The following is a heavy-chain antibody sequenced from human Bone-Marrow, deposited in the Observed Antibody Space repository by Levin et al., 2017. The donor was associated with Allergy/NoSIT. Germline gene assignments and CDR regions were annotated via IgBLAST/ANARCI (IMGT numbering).Heavy chain of an antibody. J-gene: IGHJ4*02. CDR2: IYWDDDK. CDR1: GFSISTSGVG. V-gene: IGHV2-5*02. D-gene: IGHD1-7*01. CDR3: AHRLTPRQNNWNYGYFDF. Sequence: SGPTLVKPPQTLTLTCTFSGFSISTSGVGVGWIRQPPGKALEWLGFIYWDDDKRYNPSLKSRLTVTKDTANNRVVLMMTNMDPVDTATYYCAHRLTPRQNNWNYGYFDFWGQGTLVTVSS.